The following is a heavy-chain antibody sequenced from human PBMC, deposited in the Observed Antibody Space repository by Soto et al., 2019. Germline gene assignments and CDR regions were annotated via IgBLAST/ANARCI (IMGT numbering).Heavy chain of an antibody. V-gene: IGHV1-3*01. Sequence: ASVKVSCKASGYTFTSYAMHWVRQAPGQRLEWMGWINAGNGNTKYSQKFQGRVTITRGTSASTAYMELSSLRSEDTAVYYCARGPDGCSGGSCYVFDYWGQGTLVTVSS. J-gene: IGHJ4*02. CDR2: INAGNGNT. CDR1: GYTFTSYA. CDR3: ARGPDGCSGGSCYVFDY. D-gene: IGHD2-15*01.